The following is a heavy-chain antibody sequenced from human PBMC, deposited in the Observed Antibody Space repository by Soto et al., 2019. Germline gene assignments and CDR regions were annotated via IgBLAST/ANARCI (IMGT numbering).Heavy chain of an antibody. Sequence: QVQLQESGPGLVKASQTLSLTCNVSGGSISSGGYYWTWIRQHPGKGLEWIGNIHHSGSTFYNPSLKGRVSISVDPSKHQFSLKLSSVTAADTAVYFCVRGVLSWGQGTLVTVSS. CDR1: GGSISSGGYY. V-gene: IGHV4-31*03. D-gene: IGHD3-10*01. CDR2: IHHSGST. CDR3: VRGVLS. J-gene: IGHJ1*01.